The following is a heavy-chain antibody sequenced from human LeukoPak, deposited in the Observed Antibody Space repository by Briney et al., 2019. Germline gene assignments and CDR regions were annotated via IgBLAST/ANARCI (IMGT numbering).Heavy chain of an antibody. V-gene: IGHV3-15*01. CDR1: GFTFSNAW. CDR2: IKSKTDGGTT. D-gene: IGHD3-22*01. J-gene: IGHJ5*02. CDR3: TTETPYHYDSSGYDT. Sequence: GGSLRLSCAASGFTFSNAWMSWVRQAPGKGLEWVGRIKSKTDGGTTDYAAPVKGRFTVSRDDSKNTLYLQMNSLKTEDTAVYYCTTETPYHYDSSGYDTWGQGTLVTVSS.